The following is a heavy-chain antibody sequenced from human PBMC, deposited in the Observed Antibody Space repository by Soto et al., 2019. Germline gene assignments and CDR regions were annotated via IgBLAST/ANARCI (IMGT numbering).Heavy chain of an antibody. CDR3: ARDGGSGWNFDY. Sequence: SETLSLTCTVSGASVSSFYWSWIRQPPGRGLEWIGYIYYSGSTNYNPSLKGRVTMSVDTSKNQFSLKLSSVTAADTAVYYCARDGGSGWNFDYWGQGTLVTVS. V-gene: IGHV4-59*02. J-gene: IGHJ4*02. CDR2: IYYSGST. D-gene: IGHD6-19*01. CDR1: GASVSSFY.